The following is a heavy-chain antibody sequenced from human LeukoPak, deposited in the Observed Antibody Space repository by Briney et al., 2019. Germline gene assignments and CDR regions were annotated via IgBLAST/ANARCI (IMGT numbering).Heavy chain of an antibody. CDR3: ARHKNDILTGYYFDY. V-gene: IGHV4-39*01. J-gene: IGHJ4*02. D-gene: IGHD3-9*01. Sequence: SETLSLTCTVSGGSISSSSYYWGWIRQPPGKGLEWIGSIYYSGSTYYNPSLKSRVTIPVDTSKNQFSLKLSSVTAADTAVYYCARHKNDILTGYYFDYWGQGTLVTVSS. CDR2: IYYSGST. CDR1: GGSISSSSYY.